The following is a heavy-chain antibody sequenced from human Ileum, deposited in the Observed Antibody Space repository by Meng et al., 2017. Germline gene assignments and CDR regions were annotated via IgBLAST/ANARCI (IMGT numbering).Heavy chain of an antibody. CDR1: GYTFTNYG. J-gene: IGHJ4*02. Sequence: QVQLVQSGSELKNPGASVKVSCKDSGYTFTNYGMNWVRQAPGQGLEWMGWINTNTGDPTYAQAFTGQFVFSLDTSVNTAYLQISSLKAEDTAIYYCAREPRRFDHWGQGTLVTVSS. CDR2: INTNTGDP. V-gene: IGHV7-4-1*02. CDR3: AREPRRFDH.